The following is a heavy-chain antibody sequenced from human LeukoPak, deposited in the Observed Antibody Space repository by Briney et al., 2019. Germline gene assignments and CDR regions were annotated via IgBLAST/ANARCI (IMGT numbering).Heavy chain of an antibody. V-gene: IGHV3-21*04. D-gene: IGHD6-13*01. CDR3: ARERQQLVHDYFDY. J-gene: IGHJ4*02. CDR1: GFTFSSYS. Sequence: PGGSLRLSCAASGFTFSSYSMNWVRQAPGKGLEWVSSISSSSYIYYADSVKGRFAMSRDNAKNSLYLQMNSLRADDTAVYYCARERQQLVHDYFDYWGQGTLVTVSS. CDR2: ISSSSYI.